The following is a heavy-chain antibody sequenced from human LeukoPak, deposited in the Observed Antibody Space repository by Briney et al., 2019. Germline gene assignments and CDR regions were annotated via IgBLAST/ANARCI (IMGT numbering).Heavy chain of an antibody. CDR2: INTNTGNP. CDR1: GYTFTSYA. V-gene: IGHV7-4-1*02. J-gene: IGHJ4*02. D-gene: IGHD3-22*01. Sequence: ASVKVSCKASGYTFTSYAMNWVRQAPGQGLEWTGWINTNTGNPTYAQGFTGRFVFSLDTSVSTAYLQISSLKAEDTAVYYCARDKHYYDSSGYFGYWGQGTLVTVSS. CDR3: ARDKHYYDSSGYFGY.